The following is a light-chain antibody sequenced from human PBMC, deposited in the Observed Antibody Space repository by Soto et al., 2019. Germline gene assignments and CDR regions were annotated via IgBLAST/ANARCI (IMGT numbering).Light chain of an antibody. CDR3: QHYNSWSRA. CDR2: GAS. V-gene: IGKV3-15*01. Sequence: MKPSSSSLSASVADRVAIPFRACQTVSSSLAWYQQKPGQAPRLLIYGASTRTSGIPARFSGSGFGTEFTLTISSLQSEDFAAYYCQHYNSWSRAFGQGTKVDIK. J-gene: IGKJ1*01. CDR1: QTVSSS.